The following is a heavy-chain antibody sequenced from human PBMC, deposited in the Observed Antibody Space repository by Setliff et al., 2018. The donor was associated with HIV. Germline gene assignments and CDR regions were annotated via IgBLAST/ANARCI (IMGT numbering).Heavy chain of an antibody. D-gene: IGHD2-15*01. CDR3: ARVGGGYCSGSSCYSLGYYYYYMDV. CDR1: GFSFNTYG. Sequence: PGGSLRLSCAASGFSFNTYGMHWVRQAPGKGLEWVALIWDDGSNNYYADSVKGRFTVSRDNSKNTLWLQMNSLRAEDTAVYYCARVGGGYCSGSSCYSLGYYYYYMDVWGKGTTVTVSS. CDR2: IWDDGSNN. V-gene: IGHV3-33*01. J-gene: IGHJ6*03.